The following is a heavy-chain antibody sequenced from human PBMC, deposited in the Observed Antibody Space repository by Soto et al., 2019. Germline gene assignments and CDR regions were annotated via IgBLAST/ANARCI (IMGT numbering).Heavy chain of an antibody. CDR3: ARGWQWLATKGGCDAFDI. CDR2: MNPNSGNT. Sequence: ASVKVSCKASGYTFTSYDINWVRQATGQGLEWMGWMNPNSGNTGYAQKFQGRVTMTRNTSISKAYMELSSLRSEDTAVYYCARGWQWLATKGGCDAFDIWGQGTMVTVSS. D-gene: IGHD6-19*01. CDR1: GYTFTSYD. J-gene: IGHJ3*02. V-gene: IGHV1-8*01.